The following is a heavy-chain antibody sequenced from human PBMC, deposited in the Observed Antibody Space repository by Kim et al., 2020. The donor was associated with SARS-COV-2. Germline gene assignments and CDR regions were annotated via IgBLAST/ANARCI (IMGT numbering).Heavy chain of an antibody. CDR2: IKTKPNNYAT. CDR1: GFTFSDFA. J-gene: IGHJ6*02. CDR3: TRLLDYGMDV. V-gene: IGHV3-73*01. Sequence: GGSLRLSCAASGFTFSDFALHWVRQASGRGLEWVGRIKTKPNNYATAYAVSVKGRFTISRDDSKNTAYLQMNSLKTEDTAVYYCTRLLDYGMDVWGQGTTVTVSS. D-gene: IGHD2-15*01.